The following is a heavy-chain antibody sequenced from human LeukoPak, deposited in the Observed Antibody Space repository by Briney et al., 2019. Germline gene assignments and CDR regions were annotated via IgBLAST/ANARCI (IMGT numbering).Heavy chain of an antibody. V-gene: IGHV4-59*01. Sequence: SETLPLTCTVSGGSISSYYWSWIRQPPGKGLEWIGYIFYTGSTNYNPSLKSRVTISVDTSKNQFSLKLNSVTAADTAVYYCARSTYYYDSSGYFVGYFQHWGQGTLVTVSS. J-gene: IGHJ1*01. D-gene: IGHD3-22*01. CDR2: IFYTGST. CDR3: ARSTYYYDSSGYFVGYFQH. CDR1: GGSISSYY.